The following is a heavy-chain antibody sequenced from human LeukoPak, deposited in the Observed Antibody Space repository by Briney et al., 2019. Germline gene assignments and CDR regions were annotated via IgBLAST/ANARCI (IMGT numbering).Heavy chain of an antibody. CDR3: ARGQIRGLGGNLGD. CDR1: GGSFSAYY. J-gene: IGHJ4*02. D-gene: IGHD3-16*01. CDR2: INHSGST. V-gene: IGHV4-34*01. Sequence: SETLSLTCAVYGGSFSAYYWNWIRQPPGKGLEWIGEINHSGSTNYNPSLKSRVTISVDTSKNQFSLKLSSATAADTAVYYCARGQIRGLGGNLGDWGQGTLVTVSS.